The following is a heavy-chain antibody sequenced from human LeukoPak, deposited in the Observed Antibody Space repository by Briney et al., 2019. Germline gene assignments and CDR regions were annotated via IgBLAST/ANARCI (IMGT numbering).Heavy chain of an antibody. Sequence: PGGSLRLSCAASGFTFSGYAMSWVRQAPGKGLEWVSGISYNSDSIGYGDSVKGRFTISRDNSKNTLYLQTNSLRAEDTAVYYCARDSLGGDYWGQGTLVTVSS. CDR3: ARDSLGGDY. V-gene: IGHV3-23*01. J-gene: IGHJ4*02. CDR1: GFTFSGYA. CDR2: ISYNSDSI. D-gene: IGHD3-16*01.